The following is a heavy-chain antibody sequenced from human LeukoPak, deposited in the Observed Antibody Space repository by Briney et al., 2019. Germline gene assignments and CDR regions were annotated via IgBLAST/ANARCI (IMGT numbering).Heavy chain of an antibody. Sequence: GRSLRLSCAASGFTFSSYAMHWVRQAPGKGLEWVAVISYDGSNKYYADSVKGRFTISRDNSKNTLYLQMNSLRAEDTAVYYCARGAVGWLQLVDDAFDIWGQGTMVTVSS. CDR3: ARGAVGWLQLVDDAFDI. CDR1: GFTFSSYA. J-gene: IGHJ3*02. D-gene: IGHD5-24*01. V-gene: IGHV3-30-3*01. CDR2: ISYDGSNK.